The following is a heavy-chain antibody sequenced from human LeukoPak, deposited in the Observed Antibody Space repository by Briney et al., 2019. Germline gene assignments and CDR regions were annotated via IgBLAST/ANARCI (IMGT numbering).Heavy chain of an antibody. V-gene: IGHV3-30*04. CDR1: GFTVSIYA. D-gene: IGHD4-17*01. J-gene: IGHJ4*02. Sequence: PGGSLRLSCAASGFTVSIYAMNWVRQAQGKGLEWVAVISYDGSQKYYADSVKGRFTISRDNSKNTLYLQMNSLRAEDTAVYYCARGSYGDLYWGQGTLVTVSS. CDR2: ISYDGSQK. CDR3: ARGSYGDLY.